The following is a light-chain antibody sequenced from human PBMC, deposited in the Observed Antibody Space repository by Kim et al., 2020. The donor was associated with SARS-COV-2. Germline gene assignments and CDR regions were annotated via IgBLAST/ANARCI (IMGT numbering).Light chain of an antibody. CDR1: QDMNNF. V-gene: IGKV1-33*01. J-gene: IGKJ5*01. CDR2: YAS. CDR3: QQYDDLPIT. Sequence: ASGGDRVTLTCRATQDMNNFLNWYQQKPGKAPKLLIYYASNLAAGVPSRFSGSGSGTEFTFTISSLQPEDIAMYYCQQYDDLPITFGQGTRLEIK.